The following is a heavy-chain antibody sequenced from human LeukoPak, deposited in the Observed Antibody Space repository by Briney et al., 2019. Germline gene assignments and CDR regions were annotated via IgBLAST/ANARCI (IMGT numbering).Heavy chain of an antibody. D-gene: IGHD2-2*02. V-gene: IGHV4-31*03. CDR1: GGSISSGGYY. J-gene: IGHJ5*02. CDR3: ARAQEGYCSSTSCYKPGVWWFDP. Sequence: PSETLSLTCTVSGGSISSGGYYWSWIRQHPGKGLEWIGYIYYSGSTYYNPSLKSRVTISVDTSKNQFSLKLSSVTAADTAVYYCARAQEGYCSSTSCYKPGVWWFDPWGQGTLVTVSS. CDR2: IYYSGST.